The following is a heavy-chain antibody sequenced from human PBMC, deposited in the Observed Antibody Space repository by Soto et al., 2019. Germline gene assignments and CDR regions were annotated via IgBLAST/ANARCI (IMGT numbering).Heavy chain of an antibody. J-gene: IGHJ4*02. D-gene: IGHD3-22*01. CDR2: ISYDGSSK. CDR3: AKELSYYYDIDY. Sequence: PGGSLRLSCAASGFTFSSYGMHCVRQAPGKGLEGVAVISYDGSSKYYADSVNGRFTISRDNSKNTLYLQMNSLRAEDTAVYYCAKELSYYYDIDYWGQGTLVTVSS. V-gene: IGHV3-30*18. CDR1: GFTFSSYG.